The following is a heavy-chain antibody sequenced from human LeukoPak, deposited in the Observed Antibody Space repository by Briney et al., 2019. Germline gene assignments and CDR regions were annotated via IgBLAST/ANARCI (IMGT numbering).Heavy chain of an antibody. V-gene: IGHV3-7*01. CDR1: GFTFSTYW. CDR2: IKQDGSET. CDR3: AGSEYSSGRYPIEY. Sequence: GGSLRLSCAASGFTFSTYWMTWVRQAPGKGLEWVANIKQDGSETYYVGSVKGRFTISRDTTKNSLYLQMNGLRAEDTAVYYCAGSEYSSGRYPIEYWGQGTLVTVSS. D-gene: IGHD6-19*01. J-gene: IGHJ4*02.